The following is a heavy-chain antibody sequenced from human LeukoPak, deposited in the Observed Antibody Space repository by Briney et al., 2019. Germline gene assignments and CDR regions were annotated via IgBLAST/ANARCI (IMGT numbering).Heavy chain of an antibody. Sequence: GGSLRLSCAASGFSFSTYNMNWVRQAPRKGLEWVSYISSSSSTIYYADSVKGRFTISRDNAKNSLYLQMNSLRAEDTAVYYCARDWPFDYWGQGTLVTVSS. CDR2: ISSSSSTI. CDR3: ARDWPFDY. J-gene: IGHJ4*02. V-gene: IGHV3-48*01. CDR1: GFSFSTYN.